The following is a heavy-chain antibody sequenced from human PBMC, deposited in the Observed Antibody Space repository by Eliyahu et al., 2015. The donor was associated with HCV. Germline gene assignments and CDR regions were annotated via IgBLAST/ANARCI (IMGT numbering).Heavy chain of an antibody. CDR1: AFTFNSFA. D-gene: IGHD4-11*01. CDR3: AKDRGDYRNFFDY. CDR2: ISSSGEIT. Sequence: EVHLLXSGGGLIQPGGSLRXXCAASAFTFNSFAMAWVRXAPGKGLEWVSLISSSGEITHYADSVKGRFTVSRDNSKNTLYLQMSGLRADDTAVYYCAKDRGDYRNFFDYWGQGTLVTVSS. V-gene: IGHV3-23*01. J-gene: IGHJ4*02.